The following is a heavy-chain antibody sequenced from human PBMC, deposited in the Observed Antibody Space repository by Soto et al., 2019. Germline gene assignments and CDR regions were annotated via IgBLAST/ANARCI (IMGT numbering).Heavy chain of an antibody. CDR2: ISYDGSNK. J-gene: IGHJ6*02. CDR3: AKDWRRYGLGRNYYYGMDV. D-gene: IGHD1-1*01. V-gene: IGHV3-30*18. CDR1: GFTFSSYG. Sequence: QVQLVESGGGVVQPGRSLRLSCAASGFTFSSYGMHWVRQAPGKGLEWVAVISYDGSNKYYADSVKGRFTISRDNSKNTLYLQRNSLRAEDTAVYYCAKDWRRYGLGRNYYYGMDVWGQGTTVTVSS.